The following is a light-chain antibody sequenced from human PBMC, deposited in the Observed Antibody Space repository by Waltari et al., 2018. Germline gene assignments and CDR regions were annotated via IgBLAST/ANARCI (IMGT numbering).Light chain of an antibody. CDR3: QTGGHGTWV. J-gene: IGLJ3*02. Sequence: QLVVTQSPSASASLGASVKLTCTLSSGHSNNIIAWLQQRPEKGPRYLMKVNSDGSHIRGDEIPDRFSGSSSGAERYLTISSLQSEDEADYYCQTGGHGTWVFGGGTELTVL. CDR1: SGHSNNI. CDR2: VNSDGSH. V-gene: IGLV4-69*01.